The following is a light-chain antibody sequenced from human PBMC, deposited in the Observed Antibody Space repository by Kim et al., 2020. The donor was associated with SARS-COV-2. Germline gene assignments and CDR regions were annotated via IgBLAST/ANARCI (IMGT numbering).Light chain of an antibody. CDR2: SNN. CDR1: ITKIGSNT. CDR3: AARDESLNGVI. J-gene: IGLJ2*01. Sequence: GQRVPISCSGSITKIGSNTVNWYQQLPRQAPKLLIYSNNRRPSGVPDRFSGSKSGTSASLAITGLQSDDEGHYFCAARDESLNGVIFGGGTQLTVL. V-gene: IGLV1-44*01.